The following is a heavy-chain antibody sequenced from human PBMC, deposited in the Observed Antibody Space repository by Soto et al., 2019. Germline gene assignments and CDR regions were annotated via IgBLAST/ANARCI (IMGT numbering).Heavy chain of an antibody. CDR3: ARDPPVGRVHGAFDI. CDR1: GGSISSYY. Sequence: SETLSLTCTVSGGSISSYYWSWIRQPPGKGLEWIGYIYYSGSTNYNPSLKSRVTISVDTSKNQFSLKLSSVTAADTAVYYCARDPPVGRVHGAFDIWGQGTMVTVSS. V-gene: IGHV4-59*01. CDR2: IYYSGST. J-gene: IGHJ3*02. D-gene: IGHD3-10*01.